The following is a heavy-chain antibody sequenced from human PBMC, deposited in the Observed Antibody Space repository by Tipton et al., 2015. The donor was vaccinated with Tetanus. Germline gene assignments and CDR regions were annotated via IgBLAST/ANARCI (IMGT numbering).Heavy chain of an antibody. CDR1: GDSVSSNTDA. J-gene: IGHJ3*02. D-gene: IGHD3-16*01. V-gene: IGHV6-1*01. CDR2: TYYRSKWYD. CDR3: VRDSGLGLDALEI. Sequence: LVKPTQTLSLTCAISGDSVSSNTDAWNWIRQSPSRRLEWLGRTYYRSKWYDDYSLSVNSRITINHATSKNQYSRQRKSVTSEDTAMYDCVRDSGLGLDALEIWGRGTMVTASS.